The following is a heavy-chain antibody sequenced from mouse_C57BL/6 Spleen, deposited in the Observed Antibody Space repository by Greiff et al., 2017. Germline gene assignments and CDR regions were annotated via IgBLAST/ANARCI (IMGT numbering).Heavy chain of an antibody. CDR3: ARGLKLDYFDY. V-gene: IGHV1-69*01. CDR2: IDPSDSYT. Sequence: FQLQQPGAELVMPGASVKLSCKASGYTFTSYWMHWVKQRPGQGLEWIGEIDPSDSYTNYNQKFKGKSTLTVDKSSSTAYMQLSSLTSEDSAVYYCARGLKLDYFDYWGQGTTLTVSS. D-gene: IGHD3-3*01. J-gene: IGHJ2*01. CDR1: GYTFTSYW.